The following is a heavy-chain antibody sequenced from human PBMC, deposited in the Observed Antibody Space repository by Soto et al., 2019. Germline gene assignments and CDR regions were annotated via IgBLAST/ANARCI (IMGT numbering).Heavy chain of an antibody. CDR2: IYYSGST. Sequence: SETLSLTCTVSGGSISSGNYYWSWIRHHPGKGLEWIGYIYYSGSTYYNPSLKSRVTISVDTSKNQFSLKLSSVTAADTAVYYCAREGLSYYGSAPAGMDVWGQGTTVTV. V-gene: IGHV4-31*03. CDR3: AREGLSYYGSAPAGMDV. J-gene: IGHJ6*02. CDR1: GGSISSGNYY. D-gene: IGHD3-10*01.